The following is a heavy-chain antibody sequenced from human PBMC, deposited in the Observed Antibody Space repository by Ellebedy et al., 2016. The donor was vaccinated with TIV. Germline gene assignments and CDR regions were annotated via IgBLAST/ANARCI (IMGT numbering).Heavy chain of an antibody. CDR1: GGTFSSYA. J-gene: IGHJ6*02. V-gene: IGHV1-69*06. Sequence: SVKVSCXASGGTFSSYAISWVRQAPGQGLEWMGGIIPIFGTANYAQKFQGRVTMTEDTSTDIAYMELSSLRSEDTAVYYCATATGYSSGWVYYYYGMDVWGQGTTVTVSS. D-gene: IGHD6-19*01. CDR2: IIPIFGTA. CDR3: ATATGYSSGWVYYYYGMDV.